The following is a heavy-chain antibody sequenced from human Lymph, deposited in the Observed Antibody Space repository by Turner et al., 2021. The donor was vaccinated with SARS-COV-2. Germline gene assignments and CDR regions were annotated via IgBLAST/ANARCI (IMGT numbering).Heavy chain of an antibody. J-gene: IGHJ6*02. D-gene: IGHD2-2*02. CDR3: AKDRVVPPAIWNYYYYYGMDV. V-gene: IGHV3-23*01. CDR1: GFTFSSSG. CDR2: ISGSGGST. Sequence: EVQLLESGVGLVQPGGSLRLSCAASGFTFSSSGINWVRQAPGKGLEWVSVISGSGGSTYYADSVKGRFTISRDNSKNTLYLQMNSLRAEDTAVYYCAKDRVVPPAIWNYYYYYGMDVWGQGTTVTVSS.